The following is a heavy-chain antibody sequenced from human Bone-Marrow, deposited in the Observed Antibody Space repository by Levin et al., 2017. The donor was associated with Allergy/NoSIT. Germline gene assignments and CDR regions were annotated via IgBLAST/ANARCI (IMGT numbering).Heavy chain of an antibody. CDR3: AKGISGHRPNDVLHI. D-gene: IGHD2-15*01. J-gene: IGHJ3*02. V-gene: IGHV3-23*01. Sequence: GGSLRLSCAASEFSFSDYAMTWVRQAPGKGPEWVPTISGTGLSTYYAASVKGRFTISRDNSKNTVSLQMNSLRGDDTALYYCAKGISGHRPNDVLHIWGQGTMVTVSS. CDR1: EFSFSDYA. CDR2: ISGTGLST.